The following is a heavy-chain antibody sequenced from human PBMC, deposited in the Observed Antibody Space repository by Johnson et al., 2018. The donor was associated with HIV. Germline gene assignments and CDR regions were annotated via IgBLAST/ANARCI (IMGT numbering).Heavy chain of an antibody. J-gene: IGHJ3*01. D-gene: IGHD3-10*01. CDR2: INWHGGST. CDR3: ARGGLLWFGHPAD. CDR1: GFTFDDFG. Sequence: VQLVESGGSVVRPGGSLRLTCAASGFTFDDFGMTWVRHPPGKGLEWVSGINWHGGSTGYADSVKGRFTISRDNTKNSVYLQMNSLRVEDTAFYYCARGGLLWFGHPADWGQGTMVTVSS. V-gene: IGHV3-20*04.